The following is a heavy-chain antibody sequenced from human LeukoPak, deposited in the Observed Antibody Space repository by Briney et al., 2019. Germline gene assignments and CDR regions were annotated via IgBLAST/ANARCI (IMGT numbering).Heavy chain of an antibody. D-gene: IGHD1-14*01. J-gene: IGHJ3*02. CDR2: ISSSSSYI. V-gene: IGHV3-21*01. CDR1: GFTFSSYS. Sequence: GGSLRLSCAASGFTFSSYSMNWVRQAPGKGLKWVSSISSSSSYIYHADPVKGRFTISRDDADNSLYLQMSGLRAEDTAVYYCARRNPSDRYDAFDIWGQGTMVTVSS. CDR3: ARRNPSDRYDAFDI.